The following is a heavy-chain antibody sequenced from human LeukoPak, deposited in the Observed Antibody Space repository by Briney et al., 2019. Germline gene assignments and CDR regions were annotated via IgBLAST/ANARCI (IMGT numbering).Heavy chain of an antibody. Sequence: TGGSLRLSCVGSGFSFTDCWMHWVRQGTGEGLVWVSYIRSDGTTTDYADSVKGRFTISRDNAKNTLFLHMNNLRPEDTALYYCATGYISAYEYWGQGVLVTVSS. CDR1: GFSFTDCW. J-gene: IGHJ4*02. V-gene: IGHV3-74*01. D-gene: IGHD5-18*01. CDR2: IRSDGTTT. CDR3: ATGYISAYEY.